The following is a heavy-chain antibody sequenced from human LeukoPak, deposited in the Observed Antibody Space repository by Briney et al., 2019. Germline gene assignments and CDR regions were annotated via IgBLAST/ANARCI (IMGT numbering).Heavy chain of an antibody. D-gene: IGHD2-2*01. CDR1: GFTFSSYW. CDR3: ARDEPLVVVPAAVTIFDY. Sequence: GGSLRLSCAASGFTFSSYWMSWVRQAPGKGLEWVANIKQDGSEKYYVDSVKGRFTISRDNAKNSLYLQMNSLRAEDTAVYYCARDEPLVVVPAAVTIFDYWGQGTLVTVSS. V-gene: IGHV3-7*01. CDR2: IKQDGSEK. J-gene: IGHJ4*02.